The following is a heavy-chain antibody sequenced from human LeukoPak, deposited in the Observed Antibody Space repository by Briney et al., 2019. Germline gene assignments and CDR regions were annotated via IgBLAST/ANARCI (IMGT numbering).Heavy chain of an antibody. Sequence: GGSLRLSCAASGFTFSNYAMHWVRQAPGKGLEWVAVMSFAGNGEFCADSVKGRFTISRDNSKNTLYLQMNSLRPEDTAMYYCAKDEVGRYCSSTSCYSRFDYWGQGTLVTVSS. D-gene: IGHD2-2*02. J-gene: IGHJ4*02. CDR1: GFTFSNYA. CDR3: AKDEVGRYCSSTSCYSRFDY. CDR2: MSFAGNGE. V-gene: IGHV3-30*18.